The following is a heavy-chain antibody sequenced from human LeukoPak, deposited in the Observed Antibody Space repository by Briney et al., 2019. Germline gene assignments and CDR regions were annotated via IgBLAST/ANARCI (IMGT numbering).Heavy chain of an antibody. CDR3: ARAIHQRGRLGGGWYYYYYMDV. D-gene: IGHD2-15*01. CDR2: ISSSSSYI. V-gene: IGHV3-21*04. CDR1: GFTFSSYS. J-gene: IGHJ6*03. Sequence: GGSLRLSCAASGFTFSSYSMNWVRQAPGKGLEWVSSISSSSSYIYYADSVKGRFTISRDNAKNSLYLQMNSLRSEDTAVYYCARAIHQRGRLGGGWYYYYYMDVWGKGTTVTISS.